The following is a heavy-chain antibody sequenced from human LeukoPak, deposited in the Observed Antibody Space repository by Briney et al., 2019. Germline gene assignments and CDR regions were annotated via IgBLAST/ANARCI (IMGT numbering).Heavy chain of an antibody. CDR1: GGSISSYY. Sequence: SETLSLTCTVSGGSISSYYWGWIRQPPGKGLEWIGYIYYSGSTNYNPSLKSRVTISVDTSKNQFSLKLSSVTAADTAVYYCARETPYYYDSSGYYYRLLDYWGQGTLVTVSS. J-gene: IGHJ4*02. CDR3: ARETPYYYDSSGYYYRLLDY. V-gene: IGHV4-59*01. CDR2: IYYSGST. D-gene: IGHD3-22*01.